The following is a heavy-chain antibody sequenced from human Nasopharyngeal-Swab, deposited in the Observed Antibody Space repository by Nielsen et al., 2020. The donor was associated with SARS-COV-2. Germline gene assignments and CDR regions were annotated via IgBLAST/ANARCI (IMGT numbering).Heavy chain of an antibody. J-gene: IGHJ5*02. V-gene: IGHV4-59*01. CDR1: GGSISSYY. CDR2: IYYSGST. Sequence: SEALSLTCTVSGGSISSYYWTWIRQPPGKGLEWIGYIYYSGSTNYNPSLKSRVTISVDTSKNQFSLRLSSLTAADTAVYYCAKFAEDLYCSGGSCYWFDPWGQGTLVTVSS. CDR3: AKFAEDLYCSGGSCYWFDP. D-gene: IGHD2-15*01.